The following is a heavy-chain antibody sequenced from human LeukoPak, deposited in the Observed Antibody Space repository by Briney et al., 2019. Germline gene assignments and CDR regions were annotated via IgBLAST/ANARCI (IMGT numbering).Heavy chain of an antibody. CDR1: GGSISSGGYS. CDR2: IYHSGST. CDR3: AKEVFRYGYHGLDV. D-gene: IGHD2-15*01. J-gene: IGHJ6*02. V-gene: IGHV4-30-2*01. Sequence: SETLSLTCAVSGGSISSGGYSWSWIRQPPGKGLEWIGYIYHSGSTYYNPSLKSRVTISVDRSKNQFSLKLSSVTAADTAVYYCAKEVFRYGYHGLDVWGQGTTVTVSS.